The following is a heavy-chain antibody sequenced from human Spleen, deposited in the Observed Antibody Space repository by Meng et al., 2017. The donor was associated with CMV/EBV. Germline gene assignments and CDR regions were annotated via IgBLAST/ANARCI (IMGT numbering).Heavy chain of an antibody. J-gene: IGHJ4*02. Sequence: GESLKISCVASEDTFRNYWMSWVRQAPGKGLEWVATIKQDGSEKYYVDSVKGRFTISRDNAKMSLYLQMNSLRAEDTAVYYCARDASPYSSGWYYFDYWGQGTLVTVSS. CDR3: ARDASPYSSGWYYFDY. D-gene: IGHD6-19*01. CDR1: EDTFRNYW. V-gene: IGHV3-7*03. CDR2: IKQDGSEK.